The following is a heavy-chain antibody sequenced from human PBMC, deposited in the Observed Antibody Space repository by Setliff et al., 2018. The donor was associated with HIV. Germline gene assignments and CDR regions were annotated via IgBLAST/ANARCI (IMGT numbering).Heavy chain of an antibody. CDR2: IIPIFGTA. V-gene: IGHV1-69*13. J-gene: IGHJ4*02. D-gene: IGHD6-13*01. Sequence: SVKVSCKASGVTFTSYTISWVRQAPGQGLEWMGGIIPIFGTANYAQKFQGRVTITADESTSTAYMELNSLRSEDTAVYYCARDLHTISFGTRGDFDYWGQGTLVTVSS. CDR1: GVTFTSYT. CDR3: ARDLHTISFGTRGDFDY.